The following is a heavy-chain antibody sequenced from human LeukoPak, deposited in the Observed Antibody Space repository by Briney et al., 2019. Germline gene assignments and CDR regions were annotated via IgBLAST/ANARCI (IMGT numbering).Heavy chain of an antibody. Sequence: PGGSLRLSCAASGFTFSSYWMSWVRQAPGKGLEWVANLKQDGSEKYYVDSVKGRFTISRDNAKNSLYLQMNSLRAEDMALYYCAKAGFGWLSPYYFDYWGQGTLVTVSS. CDR1: GFTFSSYW. J-gene: IGHJ4*02. V-gene: IGHV3-7*03. CDR2: LKQDGSEK. CDR3: AKAGFGWLSPYYFDY. D-gene: IGHD3-22*01.